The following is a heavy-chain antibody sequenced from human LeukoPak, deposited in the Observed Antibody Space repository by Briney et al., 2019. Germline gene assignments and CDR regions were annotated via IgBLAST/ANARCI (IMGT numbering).Heavy chain of an antibody. J-gene: IGHJ4*02. CDR1: GYKFTDYG. CDR3: ARPGSDRARGWRYFDS. CDR2: VSGIDGNT. V-gene: IGHV1-18*01. D-gene: IGHD3-22*01. Sequence: ASVKVSCKASGYKFTDYGVNWVRQAPGQGLEWMGWVSGIDGNTKYARNLQGRVTMTRDTSTSTAFMELRSLTSDDTAIYYCARPGSDRARGWRYFDSWGKGTLVTVSS.